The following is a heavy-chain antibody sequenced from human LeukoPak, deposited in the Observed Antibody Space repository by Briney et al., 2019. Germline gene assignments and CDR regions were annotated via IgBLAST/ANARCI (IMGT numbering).Heavy chain of an antibody. CDR1: GFPFSSYA. CDR3: AKVLGDYVWGSYRDFDY. Sequence: GGSLSLSCAASGFPFSSYAMSWVRQAPGKGLEWVSAISGSGGSTYYADSVKGRFTISRDNSKNTLYLQMNSLRAEDTAVYYCAKVLGDYVWGSYRDFDYWGQGTLVTVSS. V-gene: IGHV3-23*01. J-gene: IGHJ4*02. CDR2: ISGSGGST. D-gene: IGHD3-16*02.